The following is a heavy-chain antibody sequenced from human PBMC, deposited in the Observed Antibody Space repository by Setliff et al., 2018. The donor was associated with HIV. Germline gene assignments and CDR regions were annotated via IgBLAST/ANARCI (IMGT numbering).Heavy chain of an antibody. V-gene: IGHV4-39*07. D-gene: IGHD6-19*01. J-gene: IGHJ3*02. Sequence: SETLSLTCTVSGGSISSGSYYWSWIRQPPGKGLEWIGSIYYSGSTYYNPSLKSRVTISVDTSKNQFSLNLMSVTAADTAVYYCARGSSLGGGWSHAFHIWGQGTMVTVSS. CDR1: GGSISSGSYY. CDR3: ARGSSLGGGWSHAFHI. CDR2: IYYSGST.